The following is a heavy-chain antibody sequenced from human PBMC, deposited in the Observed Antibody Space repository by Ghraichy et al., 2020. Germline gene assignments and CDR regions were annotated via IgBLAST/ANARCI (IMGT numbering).Heavy chain of an antibody. J-gene: IGHJ6*02. CDR2: ISGSGGST. CDR1: GFTFSSYA. D-gene: IGHD3-3*01. CDR3: ATFDFWSGYSTYYYYYGMDV. Sequence: GGSLRLSCAASGFTFSSYAMSWVRQAPGKGLEWVSAISGSGGSTYYADSVKGRFTISRDNSKNTLYLQMNSLRAEDTAVYYCATFDFWSGYSTYYYYYGMDVWGQGTTVTVSS. V-gene: IGHV3-23*01.